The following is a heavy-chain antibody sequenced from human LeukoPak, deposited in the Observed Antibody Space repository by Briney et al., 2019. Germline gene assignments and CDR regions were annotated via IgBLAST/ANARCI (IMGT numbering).Heavy chain of an antibody. D-gene: IGHD6-6*01. J-gene: IGHJ4*02. CDR1: GFTFSNHG. CDR3: AKRVPYSSSSVYFDN. CDR2: VSDSGSDT. V-gene: IGHV3-23*01. Sequence: GGSLRLSCAASGFTFSNHGMSWVRQASGEGLEWVSAVSDSGSDTYYADSVKGRFTVSRDNSKNTLYLQMNSLRAEDTAVHYCAKRVPYSSSSVYFDNWGQGTLVTVSS.